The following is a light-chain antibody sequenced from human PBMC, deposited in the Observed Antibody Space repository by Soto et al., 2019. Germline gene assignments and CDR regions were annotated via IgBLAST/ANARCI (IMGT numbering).Light chain of an antibody. Sequence: EIVMTQSPATLSVSPGGRATLSCRASQSIARNLAWYQQKPGQVPSLLIYGASTRATDVPDRFSGSGFGTEFTLAISSLQSEDFAVYYCQQYNNDWPTFGQGTKVEIK. V-gene: IGKV3-15*01. CDR1: QSIARN. CDR3: QQYNNDWPT. J-gene: IGKJ1*01. CDR2: GAS.